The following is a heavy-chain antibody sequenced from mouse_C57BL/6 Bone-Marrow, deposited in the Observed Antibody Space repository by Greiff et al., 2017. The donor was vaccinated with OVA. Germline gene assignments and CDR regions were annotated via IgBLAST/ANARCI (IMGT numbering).Heavy chain of an antibody. CDR2: FHPYNDDT. CDR1: GYTFTTYP. D-gene: IGHD2-4*01. Sequence: QVQLQQSGAELVKPGASVTMSCKASGYTFTTYPIEWMKQNPGKSLEWIGNFHPYNDDTKYNEKFKGKATLTVEKSSSTVYLELSRLTSDDSAVYYCARRGDYDGDWFAYWGQGTLVTVSA. V-gene: IGHV1-47*01. CDR3: ARRGDYDGDWFAY. J-gene: IGHJ3*01.